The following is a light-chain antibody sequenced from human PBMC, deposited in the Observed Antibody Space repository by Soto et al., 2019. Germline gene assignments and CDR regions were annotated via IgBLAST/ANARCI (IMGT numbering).Light chain of an antibody. CDR1: SGDVGAYNY. V-gene: IGLV2-14*03. CDR2: DVS. Sequence: QSVLTQPASVSGSPGQSITISCTGTSGDVGAYNYVSWYQQHPGKAPKLLIYDVSNRPSGVSNRFSGSKSGNTASLTISGLQAEAEADYYCSSFTSSTTLIFGGGNKLTVL. CDR3: SSFTSSTTLI. J-gene: IGLJ2*01.